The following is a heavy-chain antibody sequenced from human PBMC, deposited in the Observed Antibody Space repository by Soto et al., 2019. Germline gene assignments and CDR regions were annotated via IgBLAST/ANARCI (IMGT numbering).Heavy chain of an antibody. J-gene: IGHJ4*02. D-gene: IGHD5-12*01. CDR2: ISYDGSNK. CDR1: GFTFSSDA. CDR3: ARGRDGYNYLDY. Sequence: QVQLVESGGGVVQPGRSLRLSCAASGFTFSSDAMHWVRQAPGKGLEWVAVISYDGSNKYYADSVKGRFTISRDNSKNTLYLQMNSLRAEDTAVYYCARGRDGYNYLDYWGQGTLVTVSS. V-gene: IGHV3-30-3*01.